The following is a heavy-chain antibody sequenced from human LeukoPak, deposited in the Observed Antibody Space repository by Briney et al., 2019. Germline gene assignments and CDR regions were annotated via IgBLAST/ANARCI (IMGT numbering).Heavy chain of an antibody. Sequence: PSETLSLTCTGSGGSISSYYWSWIRQPPGKGLEWIGYIYYSGSTNYNPSLKSRVTISVDTSKNQSSLKLSSVAAADTAVYYCARGSYYYDSSGYYRFDPWGQGTLVTVSS. CDR3: ARGSYYYDSSGYYRFDP. D-gene: IGHD3-22*01. V-gene: IGHV4-59*01. CDR2: IYYSGST. J-gene: IGHJ5*02. CDR1: GGSISSYY.